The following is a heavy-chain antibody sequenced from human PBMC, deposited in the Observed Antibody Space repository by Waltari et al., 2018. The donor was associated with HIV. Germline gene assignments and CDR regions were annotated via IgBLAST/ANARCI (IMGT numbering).Heavy chain of an antibody. V-gene: IGHV3-21*01. CDR2: IRSSSSYI. J-gene: IGHJ4*02. CDR1: GFTSSSYG. Sequence: EVQLVESGGGMVKPGGSLRLTCAASGFTSSSYGMNWVRQAPGKGLEWVSSIRSSSSYIYYADSVKGRFTISRDNAKNSLYLQMNSLRAEDTAVYYCAKEYSSGWPSQVYYFDYWGQGTLVTVSS. D-gene: IGHD6-19*01. CDR3: AKEYSSGWPSQVYYFDY.